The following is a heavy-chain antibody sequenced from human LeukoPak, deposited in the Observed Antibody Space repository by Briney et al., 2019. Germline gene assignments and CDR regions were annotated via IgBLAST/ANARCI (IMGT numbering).Heavy chain of an antibody. CDR3: ARGCTGGSGWYYFDY. CDR2: ISYDGSNQ. CDR1: GFTFGTYA. V-gene: IGHV3-30-3*01. D-gene: IGHD6-19*01. J-gene: IGHJ4*02. Sequence: GGSLRLSCVASGFTFGTYAMHWVRQAPGKGLEWVAVISYDGSNQYYADSVKGRFTISRDNSKNTLYLQMNSLRADDTAVYYCARGCTGGSGWYYFDYWGQGTLVTVSS.